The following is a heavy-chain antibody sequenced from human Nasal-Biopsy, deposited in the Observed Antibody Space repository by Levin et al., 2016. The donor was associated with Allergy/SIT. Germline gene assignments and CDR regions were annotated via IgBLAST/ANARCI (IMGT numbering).Heavy chain of an antibody. CDR3: ARSDFGSAAYHRR. CDR1: GFTFSSYV. D-gene: IGHD3-10*01. V-gene: IGHV3-33*01. Sequence: GGSLRLSCAASGFTFSSYVFHWVRQAPGKGLEWVAVVNRDEISKDYAASVRGRFAISRDNSKDTVYLQMNSLRVEDTAVYFCARSDFGSAAYHRRWGQGVLVTVSS. J-gene: IGHJ4*02. CDR2: VNRDEISK.